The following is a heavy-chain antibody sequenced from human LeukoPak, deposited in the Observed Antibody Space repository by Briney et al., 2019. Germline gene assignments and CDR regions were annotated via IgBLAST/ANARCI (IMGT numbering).Heavy chain of an antibody. CDR3: TRYMTTNGMDV. J-gene: IGHJ6*02. V-gene: IGHV3-73*01. CDR2: IRSKANSYAT. D-gene: IGHD4-17*01. Sequence: PGGSLRLSCAASGFTFSGSAMHWVRQASGKGLEWVGRIRSKANSYATAYAASVKGRFTISRDDSKNTAYLQMNSLKTEDTAVYYCTRYMTTNGMDVWGQGTTVTVSS. CDR1: GFTFSGSA.